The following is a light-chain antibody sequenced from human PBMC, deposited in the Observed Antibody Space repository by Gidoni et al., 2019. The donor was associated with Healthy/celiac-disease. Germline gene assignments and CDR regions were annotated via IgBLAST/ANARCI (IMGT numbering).Light chain of an antibody. CDR3: QQSYSTSVT. Sequence: DIQMTQSPSSLSASVGDRVTITCRASQSIISYLNWYQQKPGKAPKLLIYAASSLQSGVPSRFSGSGSGTDFTLTISRLQPEDFATYYCQQSYSTSVTFGQGTKLEIK. V-gene: IGKV1-39*01. J-gene: IGKJ2*01. CDR2: AAS. CDR1: QSIISY.